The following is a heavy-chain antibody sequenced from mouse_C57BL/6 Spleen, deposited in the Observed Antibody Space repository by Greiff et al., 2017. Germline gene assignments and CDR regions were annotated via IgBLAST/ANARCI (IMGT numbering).Heavy chain of an antibody. CDR2: MYPGDGDT. CDR1: GYAFSSSW. CDR3: AVLGGEDY. Sequence: QVQLQQSGPELVKPGASVKISCKASGYAFSSSWMNWVKQRPGKGLEWIGRMYPGDGDTNYNGKFKGKATLTADKSSSTAYMQLSSLTSEDSAVYFCAVLGGEDYWGQGTTLTVSS. V-gene: IGHV1-82*01. D-gene: IGHD4-1*01. J-gene: IGHJ2*01.